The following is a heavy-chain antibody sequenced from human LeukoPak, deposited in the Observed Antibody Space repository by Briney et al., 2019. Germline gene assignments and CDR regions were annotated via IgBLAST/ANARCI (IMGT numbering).Heavy chain of an antibody. CDR1: GYTFTTYD. CDR2: MDAKSGKT. Sequence: GASVKVSCKTSGYTFTTYDINWVRQAPGQGLEWMGGMDAKSGKTAYSQKFLGRVTITRNTSISTAYMEVSSLRSEDTAVYYYSSGYDALDIWGQGTKVTVSS. CDR3: SSGYDALDI. D-gene: IGHD3-10*01. V-gene: IGHV1-8*01. J-gene: IGHJ3*02.